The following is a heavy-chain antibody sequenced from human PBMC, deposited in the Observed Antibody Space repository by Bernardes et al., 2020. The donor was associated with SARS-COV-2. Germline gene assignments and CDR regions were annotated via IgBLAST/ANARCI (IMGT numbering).Heavy chain of an antibody. CDR2: STGKRDSYTT. CDR1: GFTFSDYY. Sequence: GGSLRLCCAASGFTFSDYYMVCVRQAPGKGLEWVGRSTGKRDSYTTEYAASVKGRFTISRDDSKYSVYLQMNSLKIEDTAVYYCARDQWRPDYYYGLDVWGQGTKVTVSP. V-gene: IGHV3-72*01. CDR3: ARDQWRPDYYYGLDV. J-gene: IGHJ6*01. D-gene: IGHD6-19*01.